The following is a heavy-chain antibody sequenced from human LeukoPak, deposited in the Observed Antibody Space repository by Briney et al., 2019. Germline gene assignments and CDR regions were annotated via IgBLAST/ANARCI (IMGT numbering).Heavy chain of an antibody. D-gene: IGHD5-24*01. CDR2: IYTGGNT. Sequence: GGSLRLSCAASGFTVDSNYLSWVRQAPGKGLEWVSTIYTGGNTYYAASVKGRFTISRDFSKNTVFLHMNSLRAEDTAMYYCAKDKGWYRDGYNLRYFDYWGQGTLVTVSS. CDR1: GFTVDSNY. J-gene: IGHJ4*02. V-gene: IGHV3-53*01. CDR3: AKDKGWYRDGYNLRYFDY.